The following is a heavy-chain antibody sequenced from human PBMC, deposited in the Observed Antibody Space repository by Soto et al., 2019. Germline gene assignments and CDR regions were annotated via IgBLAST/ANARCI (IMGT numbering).Heavy chain of an antibody. CDR1: GGTFSSYA. CDR3: ARDRGIAAAGTTTYDY. V-gene: IGHV1-69*13. J-gene: IGHJ4*02. Sequence: WASVKVSCKASGGTFSSYAISWVRQAPGQGLEWMGGIIPIFGTANYAQKFQGRVTITADESTSTAYMELSSLRSEDTAVYYCARDRGIAAAGTTTYDYWGQGTLVTVSS. D-gene: IGHD6-13*01. CDR2: IIPIFGTA.